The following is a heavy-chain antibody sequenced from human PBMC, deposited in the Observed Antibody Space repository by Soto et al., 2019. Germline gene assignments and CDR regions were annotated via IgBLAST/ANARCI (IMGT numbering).Heavy chain of an antibody. CDR1: GFTFSSYA. V-gene: IGHV3-30*04. CDR3: ARDFPGLGIEAGAAFDI. CDR2: ISYDGSNK. Sequence: GESLKISCAASGFTFSSYAMHWVRQAPGKGLEWVAVISYDGSNKYYADSVKGRFTISRDNSKNTLYLQMNSLRAEDTAVYYCARDFPGLGIEAGAAFDIWGQGTMVTVSS. J-gene: IGHJ3*02. D-gene: IGHD7-27*01.